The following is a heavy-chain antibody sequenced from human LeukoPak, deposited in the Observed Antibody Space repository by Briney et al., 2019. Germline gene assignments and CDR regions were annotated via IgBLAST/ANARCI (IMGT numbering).Heavy chain of an antibody. CDR1: GYTFTSYA. V-gene: IGHV1-3*01. D-gene: IGHD2-2*01. CDR3: ARETHIVVVPAAPYYYYYGMDV. CDR2: INAGNGNT. Sequence: ASVKVSCKASGYTFTSYAMHWVRPAPGQRLEWMGWINAGNGNTKYSQKFQGRVTITRDTSASTAYMELRSLRSDDTAVYYCARETHIVVVPAAPYYYYYGMDVWAKGPRSPSP. J-gene: IGHJ6*02.